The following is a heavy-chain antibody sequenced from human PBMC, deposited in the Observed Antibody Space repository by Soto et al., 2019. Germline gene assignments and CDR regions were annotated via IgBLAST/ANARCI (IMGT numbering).Heavy chain of an antibody. CDR2: VYPGDSDT. Sequence: PGESLKISGKGSGYIFTRYWIGWVRQMPGTGLEWLAVVYPGDSDTRYSPAFQGQVAISADKSISTAYLQWSSRKASDTAMYYCARQIMGRSSWYTARLPGIDVWGQGTTVTVSS. V-gene: IGHV5-51*01. J-gene: IGHJ6*02. CDR3: ARQIMGRSSWYTARLPGIDV. D-gene: IGHD6-13*01. CDR1: GYIFTRYW.